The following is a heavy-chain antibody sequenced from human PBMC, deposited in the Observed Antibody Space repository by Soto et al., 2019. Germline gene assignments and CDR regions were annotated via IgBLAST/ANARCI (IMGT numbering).Heavy chain of an antibody. CDR1: GFTFSSYS. V-gene: IGHV3-21*01. CDR3: AGPGYQLLYGPLMD. Sequence: GGSLRLSCAASGFTFSSYSMNWVRQAPGKGLEWVSSISSSSSYIYYADSVKGRFTISRDNAKNSLYLQMNSLRAEDTAVYYCAGPGYQLLYGPLMDWGQGTLVTVSS. J-gene: IGHJ4*02. D-gene: IGHD2-2*02. CDR2: ISSSSSYI.